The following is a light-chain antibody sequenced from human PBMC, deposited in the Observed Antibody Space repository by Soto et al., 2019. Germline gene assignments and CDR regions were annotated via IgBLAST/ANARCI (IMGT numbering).Light chain of an antibody. CDR3: QQRSKWPLT. Sequence: EIVQTECPATLSVSPGERATLSCRASQSVSSYLAWLQQKPGQAPRLLIYDASNRATGIPARFSGSGSGTDFTLTISSLEPEDFAVYYCQQRSKWPLTFGGGTKVEIK. V-gene: IGKV3-11*01. CDR2: DAS. CDR1: QSVSSY. J-gene: IGKJ4*01.